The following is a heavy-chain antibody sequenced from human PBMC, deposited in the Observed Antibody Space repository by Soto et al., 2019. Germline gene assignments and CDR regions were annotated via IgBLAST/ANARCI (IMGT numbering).Heavy chain of an antibody. CDR3: AKEGGSRGSWFGRKFDT. CDR1: GFTFSTYA. V-gene: IGHV3-23*01. Sequence: PGWSLRLSCAASGFTFSTYAMSLVRQAPGRGLEWVSGISGGGGTTHYAESVKGRFIISRDNSKSTVYLQMNSLRADDTAVYHCAKEGGSRGSWFGRKFDTWGQGTQVTICS. D-gene: IGHD3-10*01. J-gene: IGHJ4*02. CDR2: ISGGGGTT.